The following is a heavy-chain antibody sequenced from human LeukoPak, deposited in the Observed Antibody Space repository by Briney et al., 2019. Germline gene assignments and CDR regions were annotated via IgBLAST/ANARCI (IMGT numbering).Heavy chain of an antibody. CDR2: INHSGST. CDR1: GGSFSGYY. V-gene: IGHV4-34*01. J-gene: IGHJ6*03. D-gene: IGHD6-19*01. Sequence: PSETLSLTCAVYGGSFSGYYWSWIRQPPGKGLEWIGEINHSGSTNYNPSLKSRVTISVDTSKNQFSLKLSSVTAADTAVYYCARARGVLWRGSGWYYQDYYYYYMDVWGKGTTVTVSS. CDR3: ARARGVLWRGSGWYYQDYYYYYMDV.